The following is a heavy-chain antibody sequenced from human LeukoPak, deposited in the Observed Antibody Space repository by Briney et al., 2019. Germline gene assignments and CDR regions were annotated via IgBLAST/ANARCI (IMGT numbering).Heavy chain of an antibody. Sequence: PSETPSLTCTVSGGSISSSSYYWGWIRQPPGKGLEWIGSIYYSGSTYYNPSLKSRVTISVDTSKNQFSLKLSSVTAADTAVYYCARVFGGGRGGWFDPWGQGTLVAVSS. CDR1: GGSISSSSYY. V-gene: IGHV4-39*07. CDR2: IYYSGST. D-gene: IGHD3-16*01. J-gene: IGHJ5*02. CDR3: ARVFGGGRGGWFDP.